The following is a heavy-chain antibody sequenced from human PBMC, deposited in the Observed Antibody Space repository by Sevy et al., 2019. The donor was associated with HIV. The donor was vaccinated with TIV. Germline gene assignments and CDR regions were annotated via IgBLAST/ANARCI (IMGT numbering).Heavy chain of an antibody. D-gene: IGHD2-2*01. CDR3: ARGVMTPAQGHFEY. V-gene: IGHV1-2*06. CDR2: INPNSGGT. Sequence: ASVKVSCKASGYRFTDYSILWVRQAPGQGLEWMGRINPNSGGTNYAQKFQGRVTMTRDTSISTAYMELSRLTSDDTAVYYCARGVMTPAQGHFEYWGQGTLVTVSS. J-gene: IGHJ4*02. CDR1: GYRFTDYS.